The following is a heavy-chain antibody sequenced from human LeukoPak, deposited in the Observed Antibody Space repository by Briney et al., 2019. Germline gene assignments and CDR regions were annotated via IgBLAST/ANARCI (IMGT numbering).Heavy chain of an antibody. CDR3: ASGEEMATPFDY. CDR1: GFTFSSYS. V-gene: IGHV3-21*01. Sequence: PGGSLRLSCAASGFTFSSYSMNWVRQAPGKGLEWVSSISSSSSYIYYADSVKGRFTISRDNAKNSLYLQMNSLRAEDTAVYYCASGEEMATPFDYWGQGTLVTVSS. D-gene: IGHD5-24*01. J-gene: IGHJ4*02. CDR2: ISSSSSYI.